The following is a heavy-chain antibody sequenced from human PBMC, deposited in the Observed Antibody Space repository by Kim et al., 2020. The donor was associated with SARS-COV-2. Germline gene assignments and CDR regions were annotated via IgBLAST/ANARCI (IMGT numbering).Heavy chain of an antibody. Sequence: SETLSLTCTVSGGSISSYYWSWIRQPPGKGLEWIRYIYYSGSTNYNPSLKSRVTISVDTSKNQFSLKLSSVTAADTPVYYCARRVATIAGDYYYYGMDVWGQGTTVTVSS. D-gene: IGHD5-12*01. CDR1: GGSISSYY. CDR2: IYYSGST. CDR3: ARRVATIAGDYYYYGMDV. J-gene: IGHJ6*02. V-gene: IGHV4-59*01.